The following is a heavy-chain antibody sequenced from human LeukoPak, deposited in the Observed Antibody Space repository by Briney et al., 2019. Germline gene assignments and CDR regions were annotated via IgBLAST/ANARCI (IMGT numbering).Heavy chain of an antibody. V-gene: IGHV3-30*18. CDR2: ISYDGSNK. D-gene: IGHD4-23*01. J-gene: IGHJ4*02. CDR3: AKDYGGNPILDY. CDR1: GFTFSSYG. Sequence: GGSLRLSCAASGFTFSSYGMHWVRQAPGKGLEWVAVISYDGSNKYYADSVKGRFTISRDNSKNTLYLQMNSLRAEDTAGYYCAKDYGGNPILDYWAQGTLVTVSS.